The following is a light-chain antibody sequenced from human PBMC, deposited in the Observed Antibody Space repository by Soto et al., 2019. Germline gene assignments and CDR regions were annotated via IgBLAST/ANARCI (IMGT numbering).Light chain of an antibody. CDR1: QSISSY. Sequence: DIQMTQSPSSLSASVGDRVTITCRASQSISSYLNWYQQKPGKAPKLLIYAASRLQSGVPSRFSGSGSWTDFTRTISSLQPEDFATYYCQQSYSTSKTFGQGTKVEIK. V-gene: IGKV1-39*01. CDR2: AAS. J-gene: IGKJ1*01. CDR3: QQSYSTSKT.